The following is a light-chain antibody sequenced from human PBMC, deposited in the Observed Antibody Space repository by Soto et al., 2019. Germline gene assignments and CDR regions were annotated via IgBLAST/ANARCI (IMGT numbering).Light chain of an antibody. CDR3: QQYDNWPLT. Sequence: EIVMTQSPATLSVSPGERATLSCRASQSVSSSLAWYQQKPGQAPSFLIYGASTRATGIPARFSGSGSGTEFTLTISSLQSEDFAVYYCQQYDNWPLTFGGGTKVDIK. CDR2: GAS. CDR1: QSVSSS. J-gene: IGKJ4*01. V-gene: IGKV3-15*01.